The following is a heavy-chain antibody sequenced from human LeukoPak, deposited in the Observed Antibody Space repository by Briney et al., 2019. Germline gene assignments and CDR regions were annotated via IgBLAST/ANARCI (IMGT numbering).Heavy chain of an antibody. CDR1: GSSISSGGYY. CDR3: ARVVVAAPSFYYGMDV. V-gene: IGHV4-31*03. D-gene: IGHD2-15*01. J-gene: IGHJ6*02. Sequence: SETLSLTCTVSGSSISSGGYYWSWIRQHPGKGLEWIGYIYYSGSTYYNPSLKSRVTISVDTSKNQFSLKLSSVTAADTAVYYCARVVVAAPSFYYGMDVWGQGTTVTVSS. CDR2: IYYSGST.